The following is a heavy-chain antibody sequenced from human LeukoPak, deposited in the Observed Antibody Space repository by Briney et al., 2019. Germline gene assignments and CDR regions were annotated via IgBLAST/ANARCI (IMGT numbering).Heavy chain of an antibody. CDR3: AKDHYWSIDY. D-gene: IGHD3-3*01. Sequence: GGSPRLSCAASGFTFSSYAMSWVRQAPGKGLEWVSAISGSGGSTYYADSVKGRFTISRDIAKNTLYLQMNSLRAEDTGVYYCAKDHYWSIDYWGRGTLVTVSS. CDR2: ISGSGGST. V-gene: IGHV3-23*01. J-gene: IGHJ4*02. CDR1: GFTFSSYA.